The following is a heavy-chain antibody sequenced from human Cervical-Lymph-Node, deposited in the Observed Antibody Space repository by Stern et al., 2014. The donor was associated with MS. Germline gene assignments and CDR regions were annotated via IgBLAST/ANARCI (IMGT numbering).Heavy chain of an antibody. CDR2: INKSGTT. J-gene: IGHJ6*02. D-gene: IGHD3-16*01. CDR3: ARMMSVSGIGMDV. V-gene: IGHV4-4*02. Sequence: QVQLQESGPGLVKPSGTLSLTCAVSGGSISSRSNWWTWVRQPPGKGLEWIGEINKSGTTNYNPSLKSRVTISVDKSKNQFSLKVRSVTAADTAVYYCARMMSVSGIGMDVWGQGTTVTVSS. CDR1: GGSISSRSNW.